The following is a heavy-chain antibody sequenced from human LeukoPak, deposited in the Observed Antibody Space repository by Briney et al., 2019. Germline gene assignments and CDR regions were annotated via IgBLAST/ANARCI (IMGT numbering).Heavy chain of an antibody. V-gene: IGHV1-2*02. CDR3: ASSFPGTKVFYLFSFDY. J-gene: IGHJ4*02. CDR2: INPNSGGT. Sequence: GASVTVSCKASGYTFTGYYMHWVRQAPGQGLEWMGWINPNSGGTNYAQKFQGRVTMTRDTSISTAYMELSRLRSDDTAVYYCASSFPGTKVFYLFSFDYWGQGTLVTVSS. CDR1: GYTFTGYY. D-gene: IGHD1-7*01.